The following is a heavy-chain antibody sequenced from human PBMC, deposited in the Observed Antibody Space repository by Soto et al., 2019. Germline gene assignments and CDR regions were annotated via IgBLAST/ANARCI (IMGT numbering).Heavy chain of an antibody. V-gene: IGHV1-3*01. CDR3: AREVVRGVQFDY. CDR2: INADSGIT. D-gene: IGHD3-10*01. Sequence: GSVKVSCKTSGYTFTTYVIHWVRQAPGQRLEWMAWINADSGITKSSQEFRDRVTLTRDTSANAVYMEMSSLRSEDTAMYYCAREVVRGVQFDYWGQGTLVTVSS. CDR1: GYTFTTYV. J-gene: IGHJ4*02.